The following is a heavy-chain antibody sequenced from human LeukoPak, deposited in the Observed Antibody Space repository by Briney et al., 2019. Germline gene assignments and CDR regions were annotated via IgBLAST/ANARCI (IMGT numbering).Heavy chain of an antibody. D-gene: IGHD5-24*01. CDR3: ARDRDGHTLDY. J-gene: IGHJ4*02. Sequence: SETLSLTCTVSGGSIDNFFWTWIRQPAGKGLEWLGRIYSSGYTNYNPSLKSRATMSVHTSNNQFSLKLNSVTAADTAVYYFARDRDGHTLDYWGQGTLVTVSS. V-gene: IGHV4-4*07. CDR2: IYSSGYT. CDR1: GGSIDNFF.